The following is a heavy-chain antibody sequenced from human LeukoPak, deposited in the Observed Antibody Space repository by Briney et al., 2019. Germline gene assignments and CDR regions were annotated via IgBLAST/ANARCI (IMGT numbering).Heavy chain of an antibody. J-gene: IGHJ3*02. CDR2: IIPIFGTA. CDR1: GGTFSSYA. Sequence: SVKVSCKASGGTFSSYAISWVRQAPGPGLEWMGGIIPIFGTANYAQKFQGRVTITADESTSTAYMELSSLRSEDTAVYYCANPGYSYGTFGAFDIWGQGTMVTVSS. CDR3: ANPGYSYGTFGAFDI. V-gene: IGHV1-69*01. D-gene: IGHD5-18*01.